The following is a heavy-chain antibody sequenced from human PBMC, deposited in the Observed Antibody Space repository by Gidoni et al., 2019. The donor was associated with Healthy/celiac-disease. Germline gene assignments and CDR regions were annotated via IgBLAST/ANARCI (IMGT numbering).Heavy chain of an antibody. CDR1: GYTFTSYG. V-gene: IGHV1-8*01. Sequence: QVQLVQSGAEVKKPGASVKVSCKASGYTFTSYGINWVRQATGQGLEGRGGVNPNSGNPSYAPKFPGRFTMTRNPSISTAYIYLRCLISAATAVYYCARSEGAWTPIDYWGQGTLVTVSS. CDR3: ARSEGAWTPIDY. CDR2: VNPNSGNP. J-gene: IGHJ4*02. D-gene: IGHD1-1*01.